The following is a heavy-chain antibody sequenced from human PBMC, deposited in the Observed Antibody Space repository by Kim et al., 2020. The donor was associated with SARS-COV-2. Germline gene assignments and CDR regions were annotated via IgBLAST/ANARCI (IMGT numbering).Heavy chain of an antibody. D-gene: IGHD3-10*01. Sequence: GGSLRLSCAASGFTFSSYAMSWVRQAPGKGLEWVSAISGSGGSTYYADSVKGRFTISRDNSKNTLYLQMNSLRAEDTAVYYCAKDRLEVRGVIMYFDYWGQGTLVTVSS. CDR3: AKDRLEVRGVIMYFDY. CDR1: GFTFSSYA. V-gene: IGHV3-23*01. CDR2: ISGSGGST. J-gene: IGHJ4*02.